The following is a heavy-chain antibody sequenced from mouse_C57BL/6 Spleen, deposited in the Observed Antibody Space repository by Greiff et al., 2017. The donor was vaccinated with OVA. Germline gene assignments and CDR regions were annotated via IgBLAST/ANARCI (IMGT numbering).Heavy chain of an antibody. Sequence: VQLQQSGPELVKPGASVKISCKASGYTFTDYYMNWVKQSHGKSLEWIGDINPNNGGTSYNQKFKGKATLTVDKSSSTAYMELRSLTSEDSAVYYCAREDYGNPLAYWGQGTLVTVSA. D-gene: IGHD1-1*01. CDR3: AREDYGNPLAY. CDR1: GYTFTDYY. CDR2: INPNNGGT. J-gene: IGHJ3*01. V-gene: IGHV1-26*01.